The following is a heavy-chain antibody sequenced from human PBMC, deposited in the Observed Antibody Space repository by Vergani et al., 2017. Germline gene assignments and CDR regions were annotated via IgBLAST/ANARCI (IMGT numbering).Heavy chain of an antibody. CDR2: IWYDGSNK. V-gene: IGHV3-33*01. D-gene: IGHD2-2*01. CDR1: GFTFSSYG. Sequence: QVQLVESGGGVVQPGRSLRLSCAASGFTFSSYGMHWVRQAPGKGLEWVAVIWYDGSNKYYADSVKGRFTFSRDNSKNTLYLQMNSLRAEDTAVYYCARDALDPYRLLALYYYYGMDVWGQGTTVTVSS. J-gene: IGHJ6*02. CDR3: ARDALDPYRLLALYYYYGMDV.